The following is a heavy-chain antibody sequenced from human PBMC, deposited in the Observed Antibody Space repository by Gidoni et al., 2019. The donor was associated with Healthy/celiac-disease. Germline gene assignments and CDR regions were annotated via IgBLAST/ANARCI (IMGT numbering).Heavy chain of an antibody. CDR3: ARAVQGIAAAGRYNWFDP. Sequence: QVQLVGSGGGVVQPGRSVRLSCAASGFTFSSYAMAWVRQAPGKGLVWVAVISYDGSNKYYADSVKGRFTISRDNSKNTLYLQMNSLRAEDTAVYYCARAVQGIAAAGRYNWFDPWGQGTLVTVSS. D-gene: IGHD6-13*01. V-gene: IGHV3-30-3*01. CDR2: ISYDGSNK. J-gene: IGHJ5*02. CDR1: GFTFSSYA.